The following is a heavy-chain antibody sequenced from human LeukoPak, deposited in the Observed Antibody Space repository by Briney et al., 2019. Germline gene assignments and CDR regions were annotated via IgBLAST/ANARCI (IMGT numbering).Heavy chain of an antibody. V-gene: IGHV3-48*01. Sequence: GGSLRLSCAASGFSTSTYSMGWVRQAPGKGLEWVSYIGSTSIYADSVKGRFTISRDNAKNSLYLQMNSLRAEDTAVYYCARDGSSWSDWFDPWGQGTLVTVSS. CDR2: IGSTSI. CDR1: GFSTSTYS. CDR3: ARDGSSWSDWFDP. J-gene: IGHJ5*02. D-gene: IGHD6-13*01.